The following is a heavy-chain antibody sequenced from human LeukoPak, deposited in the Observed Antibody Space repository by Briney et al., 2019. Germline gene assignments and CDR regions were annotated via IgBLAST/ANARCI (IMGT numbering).Heavy chain of an antibody. CDR2: IKQDGSEK. J-gene: IGHJ4*02. CDR1: GFTFTTYW. D-gene: IGHD3-10*01. V-gene: IGHV3-7*03. Sequence: GGSLRLSCAASGFTFTTYWMSWVRQAPGKGLEWVANIKQDGSEKYYVDSVKGRFTISRDNAKNSLYLQMNSLRAEDTALYYCARLPYYGSGIYYFDYWGQGTLVTVSS. CDR3: ARLPYYGSGIYYFDY.